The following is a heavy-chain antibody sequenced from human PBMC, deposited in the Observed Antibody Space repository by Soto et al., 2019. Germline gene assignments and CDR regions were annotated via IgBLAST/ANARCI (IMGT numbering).Heavy chain of an antibody. CDR3: ARARCSPSCPLGDY. CDR1: GFTFSNYV. V-gene: IGHV3-30-3*01. J-gene: IGHJ4*02. CDR2: VSYDGSNK. D-gene: IGHD2-2*01. Sequence: QVQLVESGGGVVQPERSLRLSCAASGFTFSNYVMHWVRQAPGKVLEWVAVVSYDGSNKYYADSVKGRFTISRDNSKNTVYLQMNSLRAEDTAVYYCARARCSPSCPLGDYWGQGTRVTVSS.